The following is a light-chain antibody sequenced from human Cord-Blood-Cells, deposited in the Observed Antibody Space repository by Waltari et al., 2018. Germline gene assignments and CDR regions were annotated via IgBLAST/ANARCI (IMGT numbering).Light chain of an antibody. Sequence: EIVLTQSPATLSVSPGARATLPCSASQRVSSNLSWYQQNPGQARRILIYGAASRSTGTPARFSCSVSATDFTVTNSSLHSEDCAVDYCQQYNNWPPGTFGQGTKVEIK. CDR3: QQYNNWPPGT. CDR2: GAA. CDR1: QRVSSN. V-gene: IGKV3-15*01. J-gene: IGKJ1*01.